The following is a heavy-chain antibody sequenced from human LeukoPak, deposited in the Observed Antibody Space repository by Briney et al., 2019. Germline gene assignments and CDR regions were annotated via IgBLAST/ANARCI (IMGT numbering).Heavy chain of an antibody. CDR3: ARDPLGITGRTYFDY. J-gene: IGHJ4*02. D-gene: IGHD1-20*01. V-gene: IGHV1-18*01. CDR2: ISVYNGNT. Sequence: ASVKVSCKASGYTFTPYGINWVRQAPGQGLEWMGGISVYNGNTNYAQKLQGRVTMTTDTSTSTAYMELRSLRSDDTAVYYCARDPLGITGRTYFDYWGQGTLVTVSS. CDR1: GYTFTPYG.